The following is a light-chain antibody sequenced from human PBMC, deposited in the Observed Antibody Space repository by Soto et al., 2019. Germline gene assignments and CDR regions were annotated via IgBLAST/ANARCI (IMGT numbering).Light chain of an antibody. CDR3: QQYGDGNSPRYC. CDR2: ATS. CDR1: QSISSIY. V-gene: IGKV3-20*01. Sequence: EVVLTQSPGTLSLSPGERVTLSCRASQSISSIYLAWYQQKPGQAPRLVIYATSSRATGIPDRFSGSGSGTDFTLTISRLEPEDFAVYYCQQYGDGNSPRYCFGQGTRLDIK. J-gene: IGKJ2*03.